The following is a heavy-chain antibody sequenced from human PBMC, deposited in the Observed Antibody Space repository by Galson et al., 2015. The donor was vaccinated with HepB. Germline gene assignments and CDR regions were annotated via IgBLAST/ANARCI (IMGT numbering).Heavy chain of an antibody. Sequence: CAISGDSVSSNSAAWNWIRQSPSRGLEWLGRTYYRSKWYNDYAVSVKSRITINPDTSKNQFSLQLNSVTPEDTAVYYCARYRPITIFGVVIPDAFDIWGKGTTVTVSS. CDR3: ARYRPITIFGVVIPDAFDI. D-gene: IGHD3-3*01. J-gene: IGHJ3*02. V-gene: IGHV6-1*01. CDR1: GDSVSSNSAA. CDR2: TYYRSKWYN.